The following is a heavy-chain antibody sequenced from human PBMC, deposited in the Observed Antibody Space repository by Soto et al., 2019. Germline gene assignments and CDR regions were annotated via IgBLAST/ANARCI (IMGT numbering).Heavy chain of an antibody. V-gene: IGHV4-31*03. CDR2: IYYTGHT. J-gene: IGHJ3*02. Sequence: QVQLQESGPGLVKPTQTLSLTCSVSGVSINSGGYYWSWIRHHPGKGLEWIGYIYYTGHTFYNPSLKSRVAMSLDTSKNQFSLKLSSVTAADTAVYYCARGSQLERDALDIWGQGTMVTVSS. CDR3: ARGSQLERDALDI. CDR1: GVSINSGGYY. D-gene: IGHD1-1*01.